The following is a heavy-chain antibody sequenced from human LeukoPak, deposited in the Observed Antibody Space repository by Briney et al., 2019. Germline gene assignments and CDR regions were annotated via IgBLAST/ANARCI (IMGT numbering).Heavy chain of an antibody. D-gene: IGHD2-15*01. J-gene: IGHJ5*02. CDR1: GGSFSDYY. CDR3: ARAKALGYCSGGSCYPRGFDH. V-gene: IGHV4-34*01. CDR2: INHSGST. Sequence: PSETLSLTCAVYGGSFSDYYWSWIRQPPGKGLEWIGEINHSGSTNYNPSLKSRVTISVDTSKNQFSLKLSSVTAADTAVYYCARAKALGYCSGGSCYPRGFDHWGQGTLVTVSS.